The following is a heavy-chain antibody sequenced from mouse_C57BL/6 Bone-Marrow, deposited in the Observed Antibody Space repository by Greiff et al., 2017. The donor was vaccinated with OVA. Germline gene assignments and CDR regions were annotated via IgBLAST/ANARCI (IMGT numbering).Heavy chain of an antibody. Sequence: VQLQQPGAELVKPGASVKLSCKASGYTFTSYWMHWVKQRPGQGLEWIVMIHPNSGSTNYNEKFKSKATLTVDKSSSTAYMQLSSLTSEDSAVYYCAREGSHWYFDVWGTGTTVTVSS. J-gene: IGHJ1*03. CDR3: AREGSHWYFDV. CDR2: IHPNSGST. V-gene: IGHV1-64*01. CDR1: GYTFTSYW.